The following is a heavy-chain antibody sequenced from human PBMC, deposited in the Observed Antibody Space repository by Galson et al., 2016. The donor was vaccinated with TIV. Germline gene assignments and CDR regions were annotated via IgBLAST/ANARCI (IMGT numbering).Heavy chain of an antibody. Sequence: SLRLSCAASGFTFSNYNMNWVRQAPGKGLEWVSSISSTSNYIYYGDPMKGRFTIARDNAENSLHLHMNSLRAEDTAVYYCARIIVSYGMDVWGQGTTVTVSS. D-gene: IGHD2/OR15-2a*01. CDR2: ISSTSNYI. CDR1: GFTFSNYN. CDR3: ARIIVSYGMDV. V-gene: IGHV3-21*01. J-gene: IGHJ6*02.